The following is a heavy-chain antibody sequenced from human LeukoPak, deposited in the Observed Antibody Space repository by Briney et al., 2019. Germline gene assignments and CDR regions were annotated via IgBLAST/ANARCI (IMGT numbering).Heavy chain of an antibody. J-gene: IGHJ4*02. Sequence: SVKVSCKASGGTFSSYAISWVRQAPGQGLEWMGGIIPIFGTANYAQKFQGRVTITADESTSTAYMELRSLRSDDTAVYYCAGRYSSSWYLSDYWGQGTLDTVSS. CDR3: AGRYSSSWYLSDY. D-gene: IGHD6-13*01. V-gene: IGHV1-69*13. CDR1: GGTFSSYA. CDR2: IIPIFGTA.